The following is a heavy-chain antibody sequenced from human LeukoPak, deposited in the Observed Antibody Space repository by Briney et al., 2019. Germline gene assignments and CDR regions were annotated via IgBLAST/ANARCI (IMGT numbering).Heavy chain of an antibody. Sequence: GESLRISCKGSGYSFTSYWISWVRQMPGKGLEWMGRIDPSDSYTNYSPSFQGHVTISADKSISTAYLQGSSLKASDTAMYYCARHFGGSRTRFDYWGQGTLVTVSS. J-gene: IGHJ4*02. CDR1: GYSFTSYW. CDR2: IDPSDSYT. D-gene: IGHD3-16*01. CDR3: ARHFGGSRTRFDY. V-gene: IGHV5-10-1*01.